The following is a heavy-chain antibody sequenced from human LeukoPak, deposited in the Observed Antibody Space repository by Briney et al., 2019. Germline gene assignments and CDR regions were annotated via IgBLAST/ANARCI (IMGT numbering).Heavy chain of an antibody. Sequence: GGSLRLSCTASGFSFSGHWMHWARKLPGKGLVWVSRISPTGSTTSYADSVKGRFTVSRDNAKNTLYLQVNNLRAEDTAVYYCARGPNSNWSGLDFWGQGTLVTVSS. J-gene: IGHJ4*02. D-gene: IGHD6-6*01. CDR2: ISPTGSTT. CDR1: GFSFSGHW. V-gene: IGHV3-74*01. CDR3: ARGPNSNWSGLDF.